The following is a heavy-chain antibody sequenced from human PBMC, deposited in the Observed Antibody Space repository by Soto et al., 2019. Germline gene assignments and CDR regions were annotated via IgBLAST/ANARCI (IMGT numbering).Heavy chain of an antibody. CDR2: ISSDGNRK. V-gene: IGHV3-30-3*01. J-gene: IGHJ6*02. CDR3: AKSHRVNYYYGMDV. Sequence: GGSLRLSCGASGFPFITYAIHWVRQAPGKGLEWVTVISSDGNRKYNADTVKGRFTISRDNSKNTLYLQMNSLRAEDTAVYYCAKSHRVNYYYGMDVWGQGTTVTVSS. CDR1: GFPFITYA. D-gene: IGHD6-13*01.